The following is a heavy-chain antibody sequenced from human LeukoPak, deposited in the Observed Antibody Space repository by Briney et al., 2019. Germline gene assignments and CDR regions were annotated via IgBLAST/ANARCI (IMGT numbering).Heavy chain of an antibody. CDR2: IKQDGSEK. CDR3: VRGARGMYYFDY. Sequence: GSLRLSCAASGFTFSSYWMSWVRQAPGKGLEWVANIKQDGSEKYYVDSVKGRFTISRDNAKNTLYLQMNSLRAEDTVVYYCVRGARGMYYFDYWGQGTLVTVSS. CDR1: GFTFSSYW. D-gene: IGHD3-16*01. J-gene: IGHJ4*02. V-gene: IGHV3-7*01.